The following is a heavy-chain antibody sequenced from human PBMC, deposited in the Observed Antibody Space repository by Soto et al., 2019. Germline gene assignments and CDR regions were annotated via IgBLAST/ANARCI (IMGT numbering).Heavy chain of an antibody. J-gene: IGHJ4*02. CDR2: IWYDGSNK. Sequence: QVQLVESGGGVVQPGRSLRLSCAASGFTFSSNGMHWVRQAPGKGLEWVAVIWYDGSNKYYADSVKGRFTISRYNSKNTLYLQMNSLRAEDTAVYYCARGSPRNTDFDYWGQGTLVTVSS. D-gene: IGHD1-1*01. CDR1: GFTFSSNG. CDR3: ARGSPRNTDFDY. V-gene: IGHV3-33*01.